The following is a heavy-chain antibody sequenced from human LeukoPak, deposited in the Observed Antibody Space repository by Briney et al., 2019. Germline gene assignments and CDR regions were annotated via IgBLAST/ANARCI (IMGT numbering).Heavy chain of an antibody. Sequence: GESLKISCKGSGYIFTTYWIGWVRQMPGEGLEWMGIVFPGDSDTRYSPSFQGHVTISADKSISTAYLQWSSLKASDTAMYYCARPRDGYNYEAFDYWGQGTLVTVSS. CDR2: VFPGDSDT. CDR1: GYIFTTYW. D-gene: IGHD5-24*01. J-gene: IGHJ4*02. V-gene: IGHV5-51*01. CDR3: ARPRDGYNYEAFDY.